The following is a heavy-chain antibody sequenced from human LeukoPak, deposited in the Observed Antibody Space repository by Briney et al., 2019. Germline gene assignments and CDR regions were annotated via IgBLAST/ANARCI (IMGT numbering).Heavy chain of an antibody. V-gene: IGHV1-18*03. CDR2: ISAYNGNT. CDR3: ARGPTYYYDSSGYSEVFDY. CDR1: GYTFTSYG. D-gene: IGHD3-22*01. Sequence: GASVKVSCKASGYTFTSYGISWVRQAPGQGLEWMGWISAYNGNTNYAQKLQGRVTMTTDTSTSTAYMELSSLRSEDMAVYYCARGPTYYYDSSGYSEVFDYWGQGTLVTVSS. J-gene: IGHJ4*02.